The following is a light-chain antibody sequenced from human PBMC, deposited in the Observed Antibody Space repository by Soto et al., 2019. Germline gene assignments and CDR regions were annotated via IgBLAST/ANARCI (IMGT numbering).Light chain of an antibody. V-gene: IGKV1-8*01. CDR3: QQYYSDPWT. CDR1: QGISSY. Sequence: AIRMTQSPSSFSASTGDRVTITCRASQGISSYLAWYQQKPGKAPKLLIYAASTLQSGVPSRFSGSGSGTDFTLTISCLQSEDFATYYCQQYYSDPWTFGQGNKVEIK. J-gene: IGKJ1*01. CDR2: AAS.